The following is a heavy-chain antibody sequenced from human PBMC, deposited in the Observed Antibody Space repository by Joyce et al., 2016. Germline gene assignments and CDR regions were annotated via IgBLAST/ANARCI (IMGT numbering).Heavy chain of an antibody. CDR3: ARVFYSDSSGYFYRNNWLDP. CDR2: ISGTSSTR. Sequence: EMQLVESGGGLEQPGGSLRLSCAVFGFTFSTYSMNWVRQRPGKGLEWSSYISGTSSTRYYADSGKGRFTISRDNAKNSLYLQMDSLRAEDTAVYYCARVFYSDSSGYFYRNNWLDPWGQGTLVTVSS. CDR1: GFTFSTYS. V-gene: IGHV3-48*04. D-gene: IGHD3-22*01. J-gene: IGHJ5*02.